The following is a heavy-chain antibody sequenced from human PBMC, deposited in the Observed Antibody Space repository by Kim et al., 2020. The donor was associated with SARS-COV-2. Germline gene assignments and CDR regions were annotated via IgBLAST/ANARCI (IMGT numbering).Heavy chain of an antibody. CDR2: DGRKT. D-gene: IGHD6-19*01. CDR3: GRSHGWPS. Sequence: DGRKTVYAGAERGRFTISRDNANNVLYLQMNSLRPEDTAVYYCGRSHGWPSWGHGTLVTVSS. V-gene: IGHV3-74*01. J-gene: IGHJ5*01.